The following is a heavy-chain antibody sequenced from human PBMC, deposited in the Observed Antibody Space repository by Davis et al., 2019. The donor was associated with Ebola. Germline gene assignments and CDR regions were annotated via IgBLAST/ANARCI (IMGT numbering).Heavy chain of an antibody. CDR3: IRHSGSQWF. CDR1: GFTFSSSA. CDR2: ISGSGGGT. V-gene: IGHV3-23*01. Sequence: GESLKISCAASGFTFSSSAMSWVRQAPGKGLEWVSAISGSGGGTHYADSVKGRFTISRDNSKNTLYLQMNSLRVEDTAVYYCIRHSGSQWFWGQGTLVTVSS. J-gene: IGHJ4*02. D-gene: IGHD1-26*01.